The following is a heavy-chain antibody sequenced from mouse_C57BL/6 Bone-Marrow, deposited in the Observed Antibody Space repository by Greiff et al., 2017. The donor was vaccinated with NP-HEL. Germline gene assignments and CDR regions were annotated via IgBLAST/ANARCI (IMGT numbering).Heavy chain of an antibody. Sequence: QVQLQQSGAELVRPGASVKLSCKASGYTFTDYYITWVKQRPGQGLEWIARIYPGSGNTYYNEKLKGKATLTAEKSYSTAYMQLSSLTSEDSAVYIGAIYYGNYGYAMDYWGQGTSVTVSS. V-gene: IGHV1-76*01. J-gene: IGHJ4*01. CDR2: IYPGSGNT. CDR3: AIYYGNYGYAMDY. D-gene: IGHD2-1*01. CDR1: GYTFTDYY.